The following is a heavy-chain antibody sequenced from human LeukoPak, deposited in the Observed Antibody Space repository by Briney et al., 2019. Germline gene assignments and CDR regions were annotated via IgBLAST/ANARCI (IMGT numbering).Heavy chain of an antibody. J-gene: IGHJ6*02. Sequence: SETLSLTCTVSGGSISSYYWSWIRQPPGKGLEWIGYIYYSGSTNYNPSLKSRVTISVDTSKNQFSLKLSSVTAADTAVYYCVRSGYYNPFNYYGMDVWGQGTTVTVSS. V-gene: IGHV4-59*01. CDR1: GGSISSYY. CDR3: VRSGYYNPFNYYGMDV. D-gene: IGHD3-3*01. CDR2: IYYSGST.